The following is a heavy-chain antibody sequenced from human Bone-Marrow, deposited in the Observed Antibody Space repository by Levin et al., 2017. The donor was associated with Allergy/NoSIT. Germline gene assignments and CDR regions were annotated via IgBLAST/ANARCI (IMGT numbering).Heavy chain of an antibody. CDR1: GFTFSDYN. J-gene: IGHJ4*02. D-gene: IGHD3-10*01. CDR3: ARRGDPYGNDY. V-gene: IGHV3-48*04. CDR2: ITKSSDAI. Sequence: GESLKISCAASGFTFSDYNMNWVRQAPGKGLEFVSYITKSSDAISYADSVKGRFTISRDNAKNSLYLHLNSLRVEDTAVYFCARRGDPYGNDYWGQGTQVTVSS.